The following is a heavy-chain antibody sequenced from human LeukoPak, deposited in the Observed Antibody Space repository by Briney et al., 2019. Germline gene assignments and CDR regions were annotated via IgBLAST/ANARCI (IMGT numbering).Heavy chain of an antibody. CDR2: IKQDGREK. Sequence: PGGSLRLSCAASGFTFSSYWMSWVRQAPGKGLEWVANIKQDGREKYYVDSVKGRFTISRDNAKNSLYLQMNSPRAEDTAVYYCARDIPLAGEEEGPNWFDPWGQGTLVTVSS. J-gene: IGHJ5*02. D-gene: IGHD6-19*01. V-gene: IGHV3-7*03. CDR1: GFTFSSYW. CDR3: ARDIPLAGEEEGPNWFDP.